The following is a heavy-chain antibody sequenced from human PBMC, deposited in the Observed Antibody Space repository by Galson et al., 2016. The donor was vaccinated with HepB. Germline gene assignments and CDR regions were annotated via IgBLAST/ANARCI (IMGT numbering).Heavy chain of an antibody. J-gene: IGHJ6*02. CDR2: TYYRYKWYN. CDR3: AREVRYSPSGGMDV. CDR1: GDSVSSSTAA. Sequence: CAISGDSVSSSTAAWIWIRQSPSRGLEWLGRTYYRYKWYNDYAVSVKSRITINPDTSKNQFSLQLSSVTPEDTAVYYCAREVRYSPSGGMDVWGQGTTVAVSS. D-gene: IGHD3-9*01. V-gene: IGHV6-1*01.